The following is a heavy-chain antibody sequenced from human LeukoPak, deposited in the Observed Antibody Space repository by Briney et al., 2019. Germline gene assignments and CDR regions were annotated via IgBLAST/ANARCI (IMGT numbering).Heavy chain of an antibody. J-gene: IGHJ5*02. D-gene: IGHD2-21*01. Sequence: PSETLSLTCRVPGGSLNSFSHYWAWIRQPPGQGLDWIGCIFSSGSTYYNPSLQSRVTFSLDKSNNHFALKLTSLTAADTAVYYCARGLAHGGIANWFDPWLQGTLVTVCS. V-gene: IGHV4-39*06. CDR3: ARGLAHGGIANWFDP. CDR1: GGSLNSFSHY. CDR2: IFSSGST.